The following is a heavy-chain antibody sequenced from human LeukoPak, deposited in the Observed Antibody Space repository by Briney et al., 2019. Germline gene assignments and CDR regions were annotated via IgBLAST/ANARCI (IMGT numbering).Heavy chain of an antibody. CDR3: AKDGPYCGGITCYFRYFDL. CDR1: GFMFSDYG. V-gene: IGHV3-30*18. Sequence: GGSLRLSCAASGFMFSDYGMHWVRQAPGKGLEWVAVISNDGSIIYYADSVKGRFTISRDNSKNTLHLRMNSLRPDDTAVYYCAKDGPYCGGITCYFRYFDLWGRGTLVTVSS. J-gene: IGHJ2*01. D-gene: IGHD2-21*01. CDR2: ISNDGSII.